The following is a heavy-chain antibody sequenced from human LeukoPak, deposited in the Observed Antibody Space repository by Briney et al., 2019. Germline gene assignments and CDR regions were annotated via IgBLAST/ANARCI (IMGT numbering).Heavy chain of an antibody. CDR1: GGTFSSYT. D-gene: IGHD2-2*01. J-gene: IGHJ6*03. CDR2: IIPILGIA. V-gene: IGHV1-69*02. CDR3: ARVSSTRKYYYYYVDV. Sequence: GASVKVSCKASGGTFSSYTISWVRQAPGQGLEWMGRIIPILGIANYAQKFQGRVTITADKSTSTAYMELSSLRSEDTAVYYCARVSSTRKYYYYYVDVWGKGTTVTVSS.